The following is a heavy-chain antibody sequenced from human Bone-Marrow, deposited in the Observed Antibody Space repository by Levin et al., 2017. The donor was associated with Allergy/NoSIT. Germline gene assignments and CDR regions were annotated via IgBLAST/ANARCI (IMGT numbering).Heavy chain of an antibody. J-gene: IGHJ3*02. D-gene: IGHD5-12*01. CDR1: GGSISSGGSS. Sequence: SETLSLTCVVSGGSISSGGSSWSWVRQPPGRGLEWIGNIYDSGRAYYHPSLKSRVSISVHRSKNQFSLKLNSVTAADTAVYYCARVGGGYEAAFDIWGQGTMVIVS. CDR3: ARVGGGYEAAFDI. V-gene: IGHV4-30-2*01. CDR2: IYDSGRA.